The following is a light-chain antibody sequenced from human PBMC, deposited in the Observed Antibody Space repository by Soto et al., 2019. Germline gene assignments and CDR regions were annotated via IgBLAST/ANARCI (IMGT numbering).Light chain of an antibody. Sequence: EILLTQSPATLSLSPGERATLSCRARQSVGDYLAWYRQRPGQAPRLLIYGASKRATGIPARFSASGCETDFTLTISSLEPEDFAVYFCQQRSKLHRSFGGGTKIEVK. V-gene: IGKV3D-11*02. CDR1: QSVGDY. CDR2: GAS. CDR3: QQRSKLHRS. J-gene: IGKJ4*02.